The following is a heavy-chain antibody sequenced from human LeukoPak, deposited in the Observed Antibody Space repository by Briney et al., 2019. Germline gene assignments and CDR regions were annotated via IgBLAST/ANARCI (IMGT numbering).Heavy chain of an antibody. D-gene: IGHD6-13*01. CDR1: GFTFTDYW. CDR3: ARDGTAAGLYFDL. CDR2: IRQDGSEK. Sequence: GGSQRLSCAVSGFTFTDYWMNWVRQAPGKELEWVASIRQDGSEKTYVDSVKGRFTISRDNTKNSLSLQLNSLRVEDTAVYYCARDGTAAGLYFDLWGQGTLVTVSS. V-gene: IGHV3-7*01. J-gene: IGHJ4*01.